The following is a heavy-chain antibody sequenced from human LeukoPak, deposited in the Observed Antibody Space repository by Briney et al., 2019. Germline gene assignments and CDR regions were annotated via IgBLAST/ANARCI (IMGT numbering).Heavy chain of an antibody. D-gene: IGHD6-19*01. V-gene: IGHV3-49*04. Sequence: GRSLRLFCTSSGFTFRDYAMIWVRQAPGKGLEWGGFIRSNTYGGTSEYADTVKCIFTISNDEYNIIAYLQMNSLKTEDRGVYCCSRLPSGFAFDYWGQGTLVTVSS. CDR2: IRSNTYGGTS. CDR3: SRLPSGFAFDY. CDR1: GFTFRDYA. J-gene: IGHJ4*02.